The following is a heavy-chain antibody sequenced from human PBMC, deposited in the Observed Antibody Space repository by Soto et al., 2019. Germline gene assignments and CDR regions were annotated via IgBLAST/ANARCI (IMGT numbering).Heavy chain of an antibody. J-gene: IGHJ6*02. Sequence: SQTLSLTCTVSGGSISSYYWSCIRQPPGKGLEWIGYIYYSGSTNYNPSLKSRVTISVDTSKNQFSLKLSSVTAADTAVYYCASLLDRSVGMDVWGQGTTVTVS. CDR1: GGSISSYY. D-gene: IGHD3-3*01. CDR2: IYYSGST. CDR3: ASLLDRSVGMDV. V-gene: IGHV4-59*08.